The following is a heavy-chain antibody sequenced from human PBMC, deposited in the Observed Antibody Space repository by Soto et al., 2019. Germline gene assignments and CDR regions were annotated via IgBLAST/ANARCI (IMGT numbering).Heavy chain of an antibody. CDR1: GFTVSSNY. J-gene: IGHJ4*02. Sequence: GGSLRLSCAASGFTVSSNYMSWVRQAPGKGLEWVSVIYSGGSTYYADSVKGRFTISRDNSKNTLYLQMNSLRAEDTAVYYCARDSMVRGVINNPLDYWGQGTLVTVSS. CDR2: IYSGGST. D-gene: IGHD3-10*01. V-gene: IGHV3-66*01. CDR3: ARDSMVRGVINNPLDY.